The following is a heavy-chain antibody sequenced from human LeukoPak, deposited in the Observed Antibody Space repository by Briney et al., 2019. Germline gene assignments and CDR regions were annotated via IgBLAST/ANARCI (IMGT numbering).Heavy chain of an antibody. CDR3: ARARTWIYYGMDV. J-gene: IGHJ6*02. CDR1: GFTFSSYP. D-gene: IGHD1-1*01. CDR2: ISGSGDST. V-gene: IGHV3-23*01. Sequence: GGSLRLSCAASGFTFSSYPMSWVRQAPGKGLEWVSAISGSGDSTYYADSVKGRFTISRDNSKNTLYLQMNSLRAEDTAVYYCARARTWIYYGMDVWGQGTTVTVSS.